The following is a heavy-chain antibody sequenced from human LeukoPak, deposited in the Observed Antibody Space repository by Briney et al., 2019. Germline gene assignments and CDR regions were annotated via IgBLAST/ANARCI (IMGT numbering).Heavy chain of an antibody. CDR1: GGTFISYA. CDR2: IIPIFGTA. J-gene: IGHJ4*02. Sequence: ASVKVSCKASGGTFISYAISWVRQAPGQGLEWMGGIIPIFGTANYAQKFQGRVTITADESTSTAYMELSSLRSEDTAVYYCWGEYDSSGYYQKKLDYWGQGTLVTVSS. D-gene: IGHD3-22*01. CDR3: WGEYDSSGYYQKKLDY. V-gene: IGHV1-69*01.